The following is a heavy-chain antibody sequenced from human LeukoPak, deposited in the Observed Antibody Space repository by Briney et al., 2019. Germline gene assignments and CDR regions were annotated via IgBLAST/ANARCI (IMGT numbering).Heavy chain of an antibody. D-gene: IGHD5-12*01. V-gene: IGHV3-30*02. Sequence: GGSLRLSRAASGFAASGFTFSTFGMHWVRQAPGKGLEWVAFIRYDGSNKYYADSVKGRFTISRDDSKNTLYLQMNSLRAEDTAVYNCARGPSGYHNTGGQGTLVTVSS. CDR2: IRYDGSNK. CDR1: GFTFSTFG. CDR3: ARGPSGYHNT. J-gene: IGHJ4*02.